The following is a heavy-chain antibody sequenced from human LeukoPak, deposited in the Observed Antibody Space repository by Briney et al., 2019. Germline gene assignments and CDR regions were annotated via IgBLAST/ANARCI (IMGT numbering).Heavy chain of an antibody. CDR3: AGVKRYFDWLPPNDAFDI. V-gene: IGHV1-46*01. CDR1: GYTFTSYY. D-gene: IGHD3-9*01. J-gene: IGHJ3*02. CDR2: INPSGGST. Sequence: PSVKVSCKASGYTFTSYYMHWVRQAPGQGLEWMGIINPSGGSTSYAQKFQGRATLTRDTSTSTVYMELSSLRSEDTAVYYCAGVKRYFDWLPPNDAFDIWGQGTMVTVST.